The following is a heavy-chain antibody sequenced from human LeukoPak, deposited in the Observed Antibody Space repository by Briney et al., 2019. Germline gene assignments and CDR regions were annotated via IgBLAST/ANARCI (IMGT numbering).Heavy chain of an antibody. CDR3: VHREGATLYGY. D-gene: IGHD1-26*01. J-gene: IGHJ4*02. CDR2: IYWSDDK. CDR1: GFSLSTSGVG. V-gene: IGHV2-5*01. Sequence: SGPTLLKPTQTLTLTCTFSGFSLSTSGVGVGWIRQPPGKALEWLALIYWSDDKRYSPSLKSRLTITKDNSKNQVVLTMTNMDPVDTATYYCVHREGATLYGYWGQGTLVTVSS.